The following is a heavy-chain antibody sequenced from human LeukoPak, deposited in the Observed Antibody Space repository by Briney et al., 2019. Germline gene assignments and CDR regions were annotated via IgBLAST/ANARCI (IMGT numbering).Heavy chain of an antibody. D-gene: IGHD3-10*01. Sequence: WGSLRLSCAASGFTFSTYAMEWVRQAPGEGLEWVAVISHDGSKAYYADSVKGRFTVSRDNSKNTMYLQVNSLRAEDTSVYYCAREPGLLWFGETDYWGQGTLVTVSS. CDR1: GFTFSTYA. CDR2: ISHDGSKA. J-gene: IGHJ4*02. CDR3: AREPGLLWFGETDY. V-gene: IGHV3-30*04.